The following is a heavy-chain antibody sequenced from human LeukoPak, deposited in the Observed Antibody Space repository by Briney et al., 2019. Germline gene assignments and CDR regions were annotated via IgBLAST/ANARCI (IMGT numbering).Heavy chain of an antibody. Sequence: GASVKVSCKASGYTFTSYGISWVRRAPGQGLEWMGWISAYNGNTNYAQKLQGRVTMTTDTSTSTAYMELRSLRSDDTAVYYCARVLLWFGELLPLIKWFDPWGQGTLVTVSS. CDR2: ISAYNGNT. D-gene: IGHD3-10*01. V-gene: IGHV1-18*01. J-gene: IGHJ5*02. CDR1: GYTFTSYG. CDR3: ARVLLWFGELLPLIKWFDP.